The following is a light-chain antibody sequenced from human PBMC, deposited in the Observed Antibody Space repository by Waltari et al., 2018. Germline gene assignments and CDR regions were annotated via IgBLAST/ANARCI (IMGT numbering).Light chain of an antibody. CDR1: SSDVGDYNY. CDR2: DVY. V-gene: IGLV2-14*03. CDR3: SSYTSSSTVV. J-gene: IGLJ2*01. Sequence: QSALTQPASVSGSPGQSITISCTGTSSDVGDYNYVSWYQQHPGKAPKLMIYDVYNRSSGVSNRFSGSKSGNTASLTISGLQAEDEGDYYCSSYTSSSTVVFGGGTKLTVL.